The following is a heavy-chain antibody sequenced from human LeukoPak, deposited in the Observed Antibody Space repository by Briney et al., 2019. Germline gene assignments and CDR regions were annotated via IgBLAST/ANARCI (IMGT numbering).Heavy chain of an antibody. J-gene: IGHJ5*02. CDR2: IYYSGST. D-gene: IGHD4-17*01. CDR3: ARVLRSYNWFDP. V-gene: IGHV4-39*01. CDR1: GGSISSSSYY. Sequence: SETLSLTCTVSGGSISSSSYYWGWIRQPPGKGLEWIGSIYYSGSTYYNPSLKSRVSISVDTSKNQFSLKLSSVTAADTAVYYCARVLRSYNWFDPWGQGTLVTVSS.